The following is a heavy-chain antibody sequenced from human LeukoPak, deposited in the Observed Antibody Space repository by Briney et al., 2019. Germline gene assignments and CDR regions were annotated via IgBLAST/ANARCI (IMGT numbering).Heavy chain of an antibody. CDR3: ARDALGYNYGST. CDR2: IYYSGST. CDR1: GGSISSYY. Sequence: SETLSLTCTVSGGSISSYYWSWIRQPPGKGLEWIGYIYYSGSTNYNPSLKSRVTISVDTSKNQFSLKLSSVTAADTAVYYCARDALGYNYGSTWGRGTLVTVSS. J-gene: IGHJ2*01. D-gene: IGHD5-18*01. V-gene: IGHV4-59*01.